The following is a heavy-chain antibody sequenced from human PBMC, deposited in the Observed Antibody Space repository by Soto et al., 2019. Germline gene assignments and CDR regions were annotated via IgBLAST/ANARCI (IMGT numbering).Heavy chain of an antibody. Sequence: SETLSLTCTVSRDSISSYYWSWIRQPPGKGLEWIGYIYYSGTTNYNPSLKSRVTISVDTSKNQFSLRLSSVTAADTAVYYCARAFGASHYYGSGSYYPPYYYYMDVWGKGITVTVSS. D-gene: IGHD3-10*01. J-gene: IGHJ6*03. V-gene: IGHV4-59*08. CDR1: RDSISSYY. CDR2: IYYSGTT. CDR3: ARAFGASHYYGSGSYYPPYYYYMDV.